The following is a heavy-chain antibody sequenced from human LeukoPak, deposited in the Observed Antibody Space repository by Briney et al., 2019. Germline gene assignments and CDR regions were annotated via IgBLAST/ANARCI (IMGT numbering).Heavy chain of an antibody. CDR2: ISSSSSYI. CDR1: GFTFSSYS. J-gene: IGHJ4*02. V-gene: IGHV3-21*01. CDR3: AKDLLILTSIPHFDY. D-gene: IGHD2-15*01. Sequence: GGSLRLSCAASGFTFSSYSMNWVRRAPGKGLEWVSSISSSSSYIYYADSVKGRFTISRDNAKNSLYLQMNSLRAEDTAVYYCAKDLLILTSIPHFDYWGQGTLVTVSS.